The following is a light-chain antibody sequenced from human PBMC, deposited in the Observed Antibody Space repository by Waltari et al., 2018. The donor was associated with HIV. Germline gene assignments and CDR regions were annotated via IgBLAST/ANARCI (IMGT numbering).Light chain of an antibody. CDR2: DDS. V-gene: IGLV3-21*02. J-gene: IGLJ2*01. CDR1: SVGNKS. Sequence: SYVLTQPPSVSVAPGQTARITCGGNSVGNKSVHWYQQKSGQAPVLVVYDDSDRPSGIPERFSGSNSGNTATLTISRVEDGDEADYYCQVCVDNSVIFAGGTRLTVL. CDR3: QVCVDNSVI.